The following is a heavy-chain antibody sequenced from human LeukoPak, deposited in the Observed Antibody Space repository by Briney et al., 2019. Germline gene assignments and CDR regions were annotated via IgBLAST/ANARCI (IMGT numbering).Heavy chain of an antibody. V-gene: IGHV3-74*01. CDR2: VNSDGSTT. CDR3: ARGYYSSSRIDY. J-gene: IGHJ4*02. Sequence: PGGSLRLSCAASGFPFSNYWMHWVRQAPGKGLVWVSRVNSDGSTTHYADSVKGRFTISRDNAENTLYMRMNSLRPEDTAVYYCARGYYSSSRIDYWGQGTLVTVSS. D-gene: IGHD6-13*01. CDR1: GFPFSNYW.